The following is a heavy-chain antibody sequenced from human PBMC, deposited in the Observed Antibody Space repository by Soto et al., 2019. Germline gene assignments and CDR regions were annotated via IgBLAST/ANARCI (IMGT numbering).Heavy chain of an antibody. CDR3: ARGEVWGSYRSPSPYSFDF. Sequence: QVQLQESGPGLVKPSETLSLTCTVSGGSISSYYWNWIRQPPGKGLEWIGYIYYSGSSNYNPSPKSRVPISVDTSENQFSLKLTSVTAADTAVYYCARGEVWGSYRSPSPYSFDFWGQGTLVTVSS. D-gene: IGHD3-16*02. CDR1: GGSISSYY. J-gene: IGHJ4*02. V-gene: IGHV4-59*01. CDR2: IYYSGSS.